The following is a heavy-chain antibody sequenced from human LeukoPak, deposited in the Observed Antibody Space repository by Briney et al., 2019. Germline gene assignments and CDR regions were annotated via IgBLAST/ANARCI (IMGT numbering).Heavy chain of an antibody. CDR2: ISSSSSYI. CDR1: GFTFSSYS. Sequence: PGGSLRLSCAASGFTFSSYSMNWVRQAPGKGLEWVSSISSSSSYIYYADSVKGRFTISRDNAKNSLYLQMNSLRAEDTAVYYCARGHCSSTSCYGWFDPWAREPWSPSPQ. V-gene: IGHV3-21*01. CDR3: ARGHCSSTSCYGWFDP. D-gene: IGHD2-2*01. J-gene: IGHJ5*02.